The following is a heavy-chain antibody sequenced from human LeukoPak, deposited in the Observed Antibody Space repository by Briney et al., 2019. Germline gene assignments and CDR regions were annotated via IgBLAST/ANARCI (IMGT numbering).Heavy chain of an antibody. J-gene: IGHJ5*02. V-gene: IGHV5-51*01. CDR1: GYSFTSYW. Sequence: GESLKISCKGSGYSFTSYWIGWVRQTPGKGLEWMGMIYPDNSDTRYSPSFQGQVTISADKSISTAYLQWSSLKASDTAMYYCARHVATTDNWFDPWGQGTLVTVSS. D-gene: IGHD5-12*01. CDR2: IYPDNSDT. CDR3: ARHVATTDNWFDP.